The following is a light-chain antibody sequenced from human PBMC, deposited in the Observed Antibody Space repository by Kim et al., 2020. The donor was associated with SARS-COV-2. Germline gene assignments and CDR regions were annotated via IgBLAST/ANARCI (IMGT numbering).Light chain of an antibody. CDR1: SLRSYY. J-gene: IGLJ3*02. CDR2: GQN. CDR3: NSRDSSGHHRV. Sequence: ALGQTVRITCQGDSLRSYYASWYQQRPGQAPVLVIYGQNNRPSGIADRFSGSSSGNTASLTITGAQAEDEADYYCNSRDSSGHHRVFGGGTQLTVL. V-gene: IGLV3-19*01.